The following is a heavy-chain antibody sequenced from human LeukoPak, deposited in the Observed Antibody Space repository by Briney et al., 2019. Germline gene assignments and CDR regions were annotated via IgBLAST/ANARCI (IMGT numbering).Heavy chain of an antibody. J-gene: IGHJ6*03. Sequence: SETLSLTCTVSGGSISSSSYYWGWIRQPPGKGLEWIGEINHSGSTNYNPSLKSRVTISVDTSKNQLSLKLSSVTAADTAVYYCARGPPFGYCSGGSCYYYYYMDVWGKGTMVTVSS. CDR2: INHSGST. CDR1: GGSISSSSYY. D-gene: IGHD2-15*01. V-gene: IGHV4-39*07. CDR3: ARGPPFGYCSGGSCYYYYYMDV.